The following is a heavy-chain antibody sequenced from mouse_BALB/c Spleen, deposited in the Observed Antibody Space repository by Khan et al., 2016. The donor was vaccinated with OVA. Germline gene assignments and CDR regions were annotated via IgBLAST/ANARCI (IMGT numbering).Heavy chain of an antibody. CDR3: ARTYYRYDGYYAMDY. CDR1: GFSLSRYN. J-gene: IGHJ4*01. D-gene: IGHD2-14*01. CDR2: IWGGGST. Sequence: QVQLKESGPGLVAPSQSLSITCTVSGFSLSRYNIHWVRQPPGKGLEWLGMIWGGGSTDYNSVLKSRLSISKDNSKSQVFLTMNSLQTDDTATYYCARTYYRYDGYYAMDYWGQGTSVTVSS. V-gene: IGHV2-6-4*01.